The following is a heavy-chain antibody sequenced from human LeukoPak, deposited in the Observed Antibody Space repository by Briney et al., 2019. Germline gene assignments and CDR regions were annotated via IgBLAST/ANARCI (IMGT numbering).Heavy chain of an antibody. CDR1: GYTFTSYG. D-gene: IGHD2-2*01. V-gene: IGHV1-18*01. J-gene: IGHJ6*02. CDR2: INAYNGNT. Sequence: ASVKVSCKASGYTFTSYGISWVRQAPGQGLEWVGWINAYNGNTNYAQKLQGRVTMTTDTSTSTAYMELRSLRSDDTAVYYCARGHRSTSPLLKYYYYYGMDVWGQGTTVTVSS. CDR3: ARGHRSTSPLLKYYYYYGMDV.